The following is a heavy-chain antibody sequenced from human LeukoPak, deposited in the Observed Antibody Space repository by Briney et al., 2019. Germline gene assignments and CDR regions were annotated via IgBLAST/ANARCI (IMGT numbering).Heavy chain of an antibody. D-gene: IGHD6-13*01. V-gene: IGHV1-2*04. CDR2: INPNSGGT. Sequence: ASVKVSCKASGYTFTGYYMHWVRQAPGQGLEWMGWINPNSGGTNYAQNFQDWVTMTRDTSISTAYMELSRLRSDDTAMYYCASGSSSWFPDFDYWGQGTLVTVSS. J-gene: IGHJ4*02. CDR3: ASGSSSWFPDFDY. CDR1: GYTFTGYY.